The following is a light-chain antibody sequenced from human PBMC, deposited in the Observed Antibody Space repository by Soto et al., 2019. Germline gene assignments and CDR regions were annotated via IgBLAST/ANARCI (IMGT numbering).Light chain of an antibody. CDR1: QSVNNNY. CDR3: QQYGSSGT. J-gene: IGKJ1*01. Sequence: EIVLTQSPGTLSLSPGERATLSCRASQSVNNNYVAWYQQKSGQAPRLLIFAASSRATGIPGRFSGSGSGTDFTLTISRTEPEDFAVYYCQQYGSSGTFGQGTKVDIK. CDR2: AAS. V-gene: IGKV3-20*01.